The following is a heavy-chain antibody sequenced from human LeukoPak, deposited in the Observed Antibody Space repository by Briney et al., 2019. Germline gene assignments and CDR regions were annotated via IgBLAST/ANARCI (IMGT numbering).Heavy chain of an antibody. CDR3: ARDGGVTTTPDY. J-gene: IGHJ4*02. CDR2: IGTYTGNR. Sequence: ASVKDSCKASGYTFTSLGINWVRQAPGQGLEWMGWIGTYTGNRNFAQKFQGRVTLTTDTSTSTVFMELRGLTSDDTAVYYCARDGGVTTTPDYWGQGTLVTVSS. CDR1: GYTFTSLG. V-gene: IGHV1-18*01. D-gene: IGHD4-17*01.